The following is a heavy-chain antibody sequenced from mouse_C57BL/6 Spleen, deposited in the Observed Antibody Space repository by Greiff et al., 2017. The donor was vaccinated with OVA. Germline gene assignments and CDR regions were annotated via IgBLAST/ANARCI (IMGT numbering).Heavy chain of an antibody. CDR2: IDPETGGT. V-gene: IGHV1-15*01. Sequence: VQVVESGAELVRPGASVTLSCKASGYTFTDYEMHWVKQTPVHGLEWIGAIDPETGGTAYNQKFKGKAILTADKSSSTAYMELRSLTSEDSAVYYCTRRCHWYFDVWGTGTTVTVSS. CDR1: GYTFTDYE. CDR3: TRRCHWYFDV. J-gene: IGHJ1*03.